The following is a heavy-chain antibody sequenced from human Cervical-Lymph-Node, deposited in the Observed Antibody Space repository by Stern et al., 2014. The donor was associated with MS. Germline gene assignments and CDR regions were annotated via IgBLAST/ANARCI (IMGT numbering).Heavy chain of an antibody. V-gene: IGHV1-69*01. J-gene: IGHJ6*02. CDR2: IIPIFGTA. Sequence: QVQLVESGAEVKKPGSSVKVSCKASAGTFSRYAISWVRQAPGQGLEWLGVIIPIFGTANYAQKFQGRVTITADESTSTAYMELSSLRSEDTAVYYCARGELKEGLVRGMDVWGQGTTVTVSS. CDR3: ARGELKEGLVRGMDV. CDR1: AGTFSRYA. D-gene: IGHD1-26*01.